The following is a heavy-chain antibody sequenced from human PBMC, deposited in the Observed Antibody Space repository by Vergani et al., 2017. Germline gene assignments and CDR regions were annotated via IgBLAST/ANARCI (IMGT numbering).Heavy chain of an antibody. CDR3: ARVSGDLGYGSSTSCHYYYYMDV. D-gene: IGHD2-2*01. Sequence: QVQLVQSGAEVKKPGSSVKVSCKASGGTFSSYAISWVRQAPGQGLEWMGGITPIFGTANYAQKFQGSFTITADESTSTAYMELSSLRSEDTAVYYCARVSGDLGYGSSTSCHYYYYMDVWGKGTTVTVSS. CDR1: GGTFSSYA. V-gene: IGHV1-69*01. J-gene: IGHJ6*03. CDR2: ITPIFGTA.